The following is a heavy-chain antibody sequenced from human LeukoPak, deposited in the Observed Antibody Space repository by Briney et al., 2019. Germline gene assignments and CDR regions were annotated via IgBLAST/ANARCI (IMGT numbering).Heavy chain of an antibody. CDR1: GGSISSGSYY. D-gene: IGHD3-3*01. V-gene: IGHV4-61*01. CDR3: ARVYPYYDFWSGYGWFDP. CDR2: IYYSGST. J-gene: IGHJ5*02. Sequence: SETLSLTCTVSGGSISSGSYYWSWIRQPPGKGLEWIGYIYYSGSTNYNPSLKSRVTISVDTSKNQFSLKLSSVTVADTAVYYCARVYPYYDFWSGYGWFDPWGQGTLVTVSS.